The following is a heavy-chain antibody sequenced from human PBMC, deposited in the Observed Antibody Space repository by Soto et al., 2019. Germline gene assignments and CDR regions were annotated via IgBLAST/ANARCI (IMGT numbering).Heavy chain of an antibody. J-gene: IGHJ4*02. Sequence: ASVKVSCKASGYTFTSYGISWVRQAPGQGLEWMGWISAYNGNTNYAQKLQGRVTMTTDTSTSTAYMELRSLRSDDTAVYYCARGPSCSGGRCYLSTFDYWGQGTLVTVSS. CDR3: ARGPSCSGGRCYLSTFDY. CDR1: GYTFTSYG. D-gene: IGHD2-15*01. CDR2: ISAYNGNT. V-gene: IGHV1-18*04.